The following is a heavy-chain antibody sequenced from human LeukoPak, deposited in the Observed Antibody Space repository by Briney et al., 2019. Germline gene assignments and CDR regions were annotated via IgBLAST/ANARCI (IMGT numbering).Heavy chain of an antibody. J-gene: IGHJ4*02. CDR1: GFTFSSYA. D-gene: IGHD3-22*01. CDR3: AKKRGYDSSGYSFDY. Sequence: GGSLRLSCAASGFTFSSYAMSWVRQAPGKGLEWVSVISGSGGSTDYADSVNGRFTISRDNSKNTMYLQMNSLRAEDTALYYCAKKRGYDSSGYSFDYWGQGTLVTVSS. V-gene: IGHV3-23*01. CDR2: ISGSGGST.